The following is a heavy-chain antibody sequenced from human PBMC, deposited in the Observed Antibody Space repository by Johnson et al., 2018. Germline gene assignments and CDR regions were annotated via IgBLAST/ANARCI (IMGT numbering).Heavy chain of an antibody. CDR1: GFTFGDYA. J-gene: IGHJ1*01. D-gene: IGHD6-19*01. V-gene: IGHV3-49*03. Sequence: VQLQESGGGLVQPGRSLRLSCTASGFTFGDYAMSWFRQAPGKGLEWVGCIRSKAYGGTTEYAASVKGRFTISRDDSKSIAYLQMNSLKTEDTAVYYCTRPGYSSGWYLAEYFRHWGQGTLVTVSS. CDR3: TRPGYSSGWYLAEYFRH. CDR2: IRSKAYGGTT.